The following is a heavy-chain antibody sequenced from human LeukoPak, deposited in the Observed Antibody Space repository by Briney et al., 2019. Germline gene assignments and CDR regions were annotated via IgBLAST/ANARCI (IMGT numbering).Heavy chain of an antibody. CDR1: GCIVYDYA. CDR3: ARLTGAASGTYYFDF. J-gene: IGHJ4*02. D-gene: IGHD1-26*01. V-gene: IGHV3-9*01. CDR2: FGWNSRII. Sequence: GGSLRLSCVASGCIVYDYAMYWVRESAGPGLEGFSGFGWNSRIIGCAVSVKGLFTISRNNAKTSLYLQMNSLTTEDTAFYYCARLTGAASGTYYFDFWGQGTLVTVSS.